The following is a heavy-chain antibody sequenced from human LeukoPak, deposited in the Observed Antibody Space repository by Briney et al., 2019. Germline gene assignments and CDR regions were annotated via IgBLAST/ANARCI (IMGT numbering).Heavy chain of an antibody. V-gene: IGHV3-30*04. Sequence: GGSLRLSCAASGFTFSSYAMHWVRQAPGKGLEWVAVISYDGSNKYYADSVKGRFTISRDNSKNTLYLQMNSLRAEDTAVYYCAKVVGATIFRIKGHYFDYWGQGTLVTVSS. D-gene: IGHD1-26*01. CDR3: AKVVGATIFRIKGHYFDY. J-gene: IGHJ4*02. CDR1: GFTFSSYA. CDR2: ISYDGSNK.